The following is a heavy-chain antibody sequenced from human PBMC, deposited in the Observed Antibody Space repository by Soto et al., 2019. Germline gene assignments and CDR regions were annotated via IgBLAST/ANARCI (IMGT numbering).Heavy chain of an antibody. J-gene: IGHJ2*01. V-gene: IGHV1-18*01. CDR2: ISAYNGNT. Sequence: QVQLVQSGAEVKKPGASVKVSCKASGYTFTSYGISWVRQAPGQGLEWMGWISAYNGNTNYAQKLQGRVTMTTDTSTSTAYRELRSLRSDDTAVYYCARDSGSYDSVDWYFDLWGRGTLVTVSS. D-gene: IGHD1-26*01. CDR1: GYTFTSYG. CDR3: ARDSGSYDSVDWYFDL.